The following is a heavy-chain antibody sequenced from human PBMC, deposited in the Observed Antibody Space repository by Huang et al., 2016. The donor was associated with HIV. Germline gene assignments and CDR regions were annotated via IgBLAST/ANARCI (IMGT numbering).Heavy chain of an antibody. CDR3: ARGFRAKPGDY. CDR2: INPDGSEG. Sequence: EVQLVESGGGLVQPGRSLRLSCAASGFTFRSSWMNWGRQTTGRGVECVANINPDGSEGHYVDSGRGRFTISRDNANNSRSLQLNGLKAEDSAVYYCARGFRAKPGDYWGQGTLAIVSS. CDR1: GFTFRSSW. J-gene: IGHJ4*02. V-gene: IGHV3-7*01.